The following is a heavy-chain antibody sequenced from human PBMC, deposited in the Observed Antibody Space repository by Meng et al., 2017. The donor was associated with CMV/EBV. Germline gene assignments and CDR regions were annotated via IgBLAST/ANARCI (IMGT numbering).Heavy chain of an antibody. CDR3: ARTPRSSWYVD. D-gene: IGHD6-13*01. CDR2: IYSGGSST. CDR1: GFTFSSYS. Sequence: ESLKISCAASGFTFSSYSMSWVRQAPGKGLEWVSVIYSGGSSTYYADPVKGRFTISRDNSKNTLYLQMNSLGAEDTALYYCARTPRSSWYVDWGQGTMVTVSS. V-gene: IGHV3-23*03. J-gene: IGHJ4*02.